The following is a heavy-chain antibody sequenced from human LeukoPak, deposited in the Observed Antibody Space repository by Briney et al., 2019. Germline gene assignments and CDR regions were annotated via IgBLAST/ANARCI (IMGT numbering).Heavy chain of an antibody. CDR1: GGSISSNY. J-gene: IGHJ4*02. D-gene: IGHD3-22*01. V-gene: IGHV4-4*07. Sequence: SETLSLTCTVSGGSISSNYWSWIRQPAGKGLEWIGRIYTSGSTNYNPSLKSRVTMSVDTSKNQFSLKLSSVTAADTAVYYCARVVDYYDSSGYMDSWALGTLVTVSS. CDR2: IYTSGST. CDR3: ARVVDYYDSSGYMDS.